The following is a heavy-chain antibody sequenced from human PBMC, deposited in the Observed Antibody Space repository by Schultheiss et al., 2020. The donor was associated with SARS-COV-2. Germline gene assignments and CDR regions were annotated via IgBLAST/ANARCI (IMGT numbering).Heavy chain of an antibody. J-gene: IGHJ6*02. CDR3: ARDGLIAAADYYYYYGMDV. CDR1: GFNFSDYY. D-gene: IGHD6-13*01. V-gene: IGHV3-11*06. CDR2: ISSSSSYT. Sequence: GGSLRLSCAASGFNFSDYYMSWIRQAPGKGLEWVSYISSSSSYTNYADSVKGRFTISRDNAKNSLYLQMNSLRAEDTAVYYCARDGLIAAADYYYYYGMDVWGQGTTVTVSS.